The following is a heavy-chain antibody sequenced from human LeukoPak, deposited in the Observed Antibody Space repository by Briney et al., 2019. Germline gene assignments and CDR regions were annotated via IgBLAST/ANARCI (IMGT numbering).Heavy chain of an antibody. CDR3: ARDRRGYSGYDSAGMDV. CDR2: ISYDGSNK. CDR1: GFTFSSYA. J-gene: IGHJ6*04. Sequence: PGGSLRLSCAASGFTFSSYAMHWVRRAPGKGLEWVAVISYDGSNKYYADSVKGRFTISRDNSKNTLYLQMNSLKAEDTAVYYCARDRRGYSGYDSAGMDVWGKGTTVTVSS. V-gene: IGHV3-30*04. D-gene: IGHD5-12*01.